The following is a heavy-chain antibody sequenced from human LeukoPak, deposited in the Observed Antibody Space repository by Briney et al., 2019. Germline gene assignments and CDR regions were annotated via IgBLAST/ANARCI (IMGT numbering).Heavy chain of an antibody. CDR3: AKDRRNWGSRVDY. V-gene: IGHV3-23*01. CDR1: GFTFSTYA. J-gene: IGHJ4*02. CDR2: ISGSGGRT. D-gene: IGHD7-27*01. Sequence: TGGSLRLSCAASGFTFSTYAMSWVRQAPGKGLEWVSAISGSGGRTYYADSVKGRFTISRDNSKNTLYLQINSLRAEDTAIYYCAKDRRNWGSRVDYWGQGTLVTVSS.